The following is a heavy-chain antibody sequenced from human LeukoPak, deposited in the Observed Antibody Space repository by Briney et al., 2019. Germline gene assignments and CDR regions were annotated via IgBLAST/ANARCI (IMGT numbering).Heavy chain of an antibody. CDR2: ISSSSSYI. CDR1: GFTFSSYS. J-gene: IGHJ3*02. D-gene: IGHD6-19*01. Sequence: GSLRLSCAASGFTFSSYSMNWVRQAPGKGLEWVSSISSSSSYIYYADSVKGRFTISRDNAKNSLYLQMNSLRAEDTAVYYCARVRLEWLEDDAFDIWGQGTMVTVSS. V-gene: IGHV3-21*01. CDR3: ARVRLEWLEDDAFDI.